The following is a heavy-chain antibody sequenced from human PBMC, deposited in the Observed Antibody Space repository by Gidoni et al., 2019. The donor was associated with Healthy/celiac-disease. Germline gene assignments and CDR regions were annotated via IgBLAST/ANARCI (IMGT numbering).Heavy chain of an antibody. CDR3: ALGESIAARSDY. D-gene: IGHD6-6*01. CDR1: GFTVSSNY. CDR2: IYSGGST. V-gene: IGHV3-66*01. J-gene: IGHJ4*02. Sequence: EVQLVESGGGLVQHGGSLRLSCAASGFTVSSNYMSWVRQAPGKGLEWVSVIYSGGSTYYADSVKGRFTISRDNSKNTLYLQMNSLRAEDTAVYYCALGESIAARSDYWGQGTLVTVSS.